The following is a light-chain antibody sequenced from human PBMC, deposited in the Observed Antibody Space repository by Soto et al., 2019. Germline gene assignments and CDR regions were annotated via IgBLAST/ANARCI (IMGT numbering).Light chain of an antibody. V-gene: IGKV1-5*03. Sequence: DIQMTQSPSIVSASVGDRVTITCRASQRIDTWLAWYQQKPGTAPRLLIYKAANLADEVPSRFAGSGSGTDFTLTITRLQPDDFATYYCQHYNSFSRTFGQGTKVDIK. J-gene: IGKJ1*01. CDR3: QHYNSFSRT. CDR1: QRIDTW. CDR2: KAA.